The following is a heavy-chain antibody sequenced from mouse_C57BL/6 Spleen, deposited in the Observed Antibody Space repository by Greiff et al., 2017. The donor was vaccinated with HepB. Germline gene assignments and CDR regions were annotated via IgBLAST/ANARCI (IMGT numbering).Heavy chain of an antibody. J-gene: IGHJ3*01. CDR3: ARGLGDRAWFAY. D-gene: IGHD4-1*01. CDR2: IYPGDGDT. V-gene: IGHV1-82*01. Sequence: VKLVESGPELVKPGASVKISCKASGYAFSSSWMNWVKQRPGKGLEWIGRIYPGDGDTNYNGKFKGKATLTADKSSSTAYMQLSSLTSEDSAVYFCARGLGDRAWFAYWGQGTLVTVSA. CDR1: GYAFSSSW.